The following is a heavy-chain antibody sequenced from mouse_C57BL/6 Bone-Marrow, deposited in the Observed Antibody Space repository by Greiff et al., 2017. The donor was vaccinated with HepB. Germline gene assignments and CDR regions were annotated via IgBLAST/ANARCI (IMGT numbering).Heavy chain of an antibody. CDR2: IDPENGDT. Sequence: EVQGVESGAELVRPGASVKLSCTASGFNIKDDYMHWVKQRPEQGLEWIGWIDPENGDTEYASKFQGKATITADTSSNTAYLQLSSLTSEDTAVYYCTTDDYGFAYWGQGTLVTVSA. J-gene: IGHJ3*01. V-gene: IGHV14-4*01. CDR1: GFNIKDDY. D-gene: IGHD2-4*01. CDR3: TTDDYGFAY.